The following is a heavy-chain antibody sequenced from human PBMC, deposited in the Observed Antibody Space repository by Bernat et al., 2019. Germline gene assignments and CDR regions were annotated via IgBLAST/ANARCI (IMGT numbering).Heavy chain of an antibody. D-gene: IGHD1-26*01. CDR3: AGGAKHIVDATTGAFDI. CDR2: ISSSGLTT. J-gene: IGHJ3*02. CDR1: GFTFSDYY. Sequence: QVQLVESGGGLVKPGGSLRLSCAASGFTFSDYYMNWIRQAPGRGLEWLSYISSSGLTTYYAHSVKGRFNISRDNANNSLYLQMSSLRAEDTGVYYWAGGAKHIVDATTGAFDIWGQGAMVTVSS. V-gene: IGHV3-11*01.